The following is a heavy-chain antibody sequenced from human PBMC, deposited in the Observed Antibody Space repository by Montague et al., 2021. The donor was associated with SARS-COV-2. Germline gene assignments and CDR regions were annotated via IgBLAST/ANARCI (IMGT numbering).Heavy chain of an antibody. CDR3: VRPLWFGDSDYFFDS. CDR1: GFTFRSYW. Sequence: SLRLSCAASGFTFRSYWMHWVRQVPGRGPIWVSRIKPDGTSTNYAASVKGRFTISRDNAKNTLSLQLNYLRAEDTAVYYCVRPLWFGDSDYFFDSWGQGTRVTVPS. V-gene: IGHV3-74*01. J-gene: IGHJ4*02. CDR2: IKPDGTST. D-gene: IGHD3-10*01.